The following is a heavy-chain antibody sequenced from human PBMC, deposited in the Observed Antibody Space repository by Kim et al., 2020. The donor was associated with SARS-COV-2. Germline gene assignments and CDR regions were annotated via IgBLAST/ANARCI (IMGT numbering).Heavy chain of an antibody. Sequence: GGSLRLSCAASGFTFSSYAMSWVRQAPGKGLEWVSAIGGRGDSTYYADSVRGRFTISRDNSKNTLYLQMNTMRAEDTAVYYCAKDWPMISGYRGYFQHWGQGTLVTVSS. CDR2: IGGRGDST. CDR3: AKDWPMISGYRGYFQH. V-gene: IGHV3-23*01. CDR1: GFTFSSYA. D-gene: IGHD5-12*01. J-gene: IGHJ1*01.